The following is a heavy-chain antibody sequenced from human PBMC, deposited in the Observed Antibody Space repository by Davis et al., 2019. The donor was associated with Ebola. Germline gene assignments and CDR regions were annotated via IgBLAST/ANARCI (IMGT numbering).Heavy chain of an antibody. V-gene: IGHV3-7*01. CDR1: GFTFSSYW. CDR2: IKQDGSEK. Sequence: PGGSLRLSCAASGFTFSSYWMSWVRQAPGKGLEWVANIKQDGSEKYYVDSVKGRFTISRDNAKNSLYLQMNSLRAEDTAVYYCARDPDYCTNGVCYTGFDIWGQGTMVTVSS. D-gene: IGHD2-8*01. J-gene: IGHJ3*02. CDR3: ARDPDYCTNGVCYTGFDI.